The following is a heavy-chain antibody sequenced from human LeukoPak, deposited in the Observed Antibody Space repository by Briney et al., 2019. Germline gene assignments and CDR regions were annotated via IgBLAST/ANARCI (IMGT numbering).Heavy chain of an antibody. J-gene: IGHJ4*02. CDR3: ARVPRDTAMVTPFDY. V-gene: IGHV1-2*02. Sequence: ASVKVSCKASGYTFTGYYMHWVRQAPGQGREWMGWINPNSGGTNYAQKFQGRVTMTRDTSISTAYMELSRLRSDDTAVYYCARVPRDTAMVTPFDYWGQGTLVTVSS. CDR2: INPNSGGT. CDR1: GYTFTGYY. D-gene: IGHD5-18*01.